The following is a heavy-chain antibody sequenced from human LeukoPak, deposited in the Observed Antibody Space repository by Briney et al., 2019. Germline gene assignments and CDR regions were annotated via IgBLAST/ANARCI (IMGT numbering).Heavy chain of an antibody. CDR2: ISSSSSYI. CDR3: ARGGLYDILTGYPIDY. CDR1: GFTFSSYS. J-gene: IGHJ4*02. Sequence: GGSLRLSCAASGFTFSSYSMNWVRQAPGKGLEWVSSISSSSSYIYYADSVKSRFTISRDNSKNSLYLQMNSLRAEDTAVYYCARGGLYDILTGYPIDYWGQGTLVTVSS. D-gene: IGHD3-9*01. V-gene: IGHV3-21*01.